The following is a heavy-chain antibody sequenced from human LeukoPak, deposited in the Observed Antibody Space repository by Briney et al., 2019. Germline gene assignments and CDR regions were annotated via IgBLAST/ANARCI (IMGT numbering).Heavy chain of an antibody. J-gene: IGHJ4*02. CDR3: ASPGGSSGYYHKFDY. D-gene: IGHD3-22*01. CDR2: IYYSGST. Sequence: SETLSLTCTVSGGSISSSSYYWGWIRQPPGKGLEWIGSIYYSGSTYYNPALKSRVTISVDTSKKQFSLKLSSVTAADTAVYYCASPGGSSGYYHKFDYWGRGTLVTVSS. V-gene: IGHV4-39*01. CDR1: GGSISSSSYY.